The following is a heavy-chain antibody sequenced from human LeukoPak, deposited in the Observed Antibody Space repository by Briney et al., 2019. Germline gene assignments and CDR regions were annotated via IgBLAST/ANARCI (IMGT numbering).Heavy chain of an antibody. Sequence: GASVKVSCKASGYTFTSYDINWVRQATGQGLEWMGWMNPNSGNTGYAQKFQGRVTMTRNTSISTAYMELSSLRSEDTAVYYCARGPFRATPMGRLIVPYDNWFDPWGQGTLVTVSS. CDR3: ARGPFRATPMGRLIVPYDNWFDP. D-gene: IGHD1-26*01. V-gene: IGHV1-8*01. J-gene: IGHJ5*02. CDR1: GYTFTSYD. CDR2: MNPNSGNT.